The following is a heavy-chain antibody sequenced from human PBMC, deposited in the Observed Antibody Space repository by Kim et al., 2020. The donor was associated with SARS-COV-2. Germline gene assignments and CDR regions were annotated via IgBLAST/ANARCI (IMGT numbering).Heavy chain of an antibody. D-gene: IGHD6-13*01. Sequence: GGSLRLSCAASGFTFSSYAMSWVRQAPGKGLEWVSAISGSGGSTYYADSVKGRFTISRDNSKNTLYLQMNSLRAEDTAVYYCAKKGNSSSWDEYYFDYWGQGTLVTVSS. CDR1: GFTFSSYA. CDR3: AKKGNSSSWDEYYFDY. CDR2: ISGSGGST. V-gene: IGHV3-23*01. J-gene: IGHJ4*02.